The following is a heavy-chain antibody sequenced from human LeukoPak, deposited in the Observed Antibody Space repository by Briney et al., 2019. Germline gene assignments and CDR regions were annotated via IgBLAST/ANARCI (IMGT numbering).Heavy chain of an antibody. Sequence: PGGSLRLPCAASGFTFSDYYMSWIRQAPGKGLEWVSAISGSGGSTYYADSVKGRFTISRDNSKNTLYLQMNSLRAEDTAVYYCAKLPPGVVVAATRANYYGMDVWGQGTTVTVSS. J-gene: IGHJ6*02. CDR2: ISGSGGST. CDR3: AKLPPGVVVAATRANYYGMDV. V-gene: IGHV3-23*01. D-gene: IGHD2-15*01. CDR1: GFTFSDYY.